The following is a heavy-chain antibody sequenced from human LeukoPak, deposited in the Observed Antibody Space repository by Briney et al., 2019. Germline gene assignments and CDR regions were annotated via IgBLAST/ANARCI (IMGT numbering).Heavy chain of an antibody. Sequence: GGSLRLSCEASGFTFTNAWMIWVRQAPGKGLEWLANINEDGSDKNYVVALKGRFTISRDNAEKSLYLQMNSLRAEDTAIYYCARDAAYGYDRFDYWGQGTQVTVSS. CDR2: INEDGSDK. CDR1: GFTFTNAW. J-gene: IGHJ4*02. CDR3: ARDAAYGYDRFDY. D-gene: IGHD4-17*01. V-gene: IGHV3-7*01.